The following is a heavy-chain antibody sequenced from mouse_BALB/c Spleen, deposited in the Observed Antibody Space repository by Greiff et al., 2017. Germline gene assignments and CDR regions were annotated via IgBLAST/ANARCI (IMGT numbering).Heavy chain of an antibody. CDR3: AREDYYYGSTYAMDY. V-gene: IGHV4-1*02. CDR2: INPDSSTI. Sequence: EVKVIESGGGLVQPGGPLKLSCAASGFDFSRYWMSWVRQAPGKGLEWIGEINPDSSTINYTPSLKDKFIISRDNAKNTLYLQMSKVRSEDTALYYCAREDYYYGSTYAMDYWGQGTSVTVSS. D-gene: IGHD1-1*01. CDR1: GFDFSRYW. J-gene: IGHJ4*01.